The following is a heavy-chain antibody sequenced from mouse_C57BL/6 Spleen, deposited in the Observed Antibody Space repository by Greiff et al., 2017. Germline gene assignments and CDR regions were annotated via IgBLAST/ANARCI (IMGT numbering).Heavy chain of an antibody. Sequence: DVKLVESGGDLVQPGGSLKLSCAASGFTFSSYGMSWVRQTPDKRLEWVATISSGGSYTYYPDRVKGRFTISRDNAKNTLYLQMSSLKSEDTALYYCARTDGYYAPYWGPGTLVTVSA. CDR2: ISSGGSYT. CDR3: ARTDGYYAPY. CDR1: GFTFSSYG. D-gene: IGHD2-3*01. J-gene: IGHJ3*01. V-gene: IGHV5-6*02.